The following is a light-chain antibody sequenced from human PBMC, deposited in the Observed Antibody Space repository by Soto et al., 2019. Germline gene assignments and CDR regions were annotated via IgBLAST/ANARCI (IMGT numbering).Light chain of an antibody. CDR2: EVS. Sequence: QSALTQPASVSGSPGQSITISCSGTSSDVGGYKYVSWYQQHPGKAPKVIIYEVSIRPSGVSDRFSGSKSGSTASLTISGLQSEDEADYHCSSYTTSSTLEFGGGTQLTVL. V-gene: IGLV2-14*01. CDR3: SSYTTSSTLE. J-gene: IGLJ3*02. CDR1: SSDVGGYKY.